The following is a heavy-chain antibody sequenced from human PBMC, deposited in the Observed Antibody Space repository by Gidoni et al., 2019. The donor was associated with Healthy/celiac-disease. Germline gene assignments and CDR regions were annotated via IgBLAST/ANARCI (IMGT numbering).Heavy chain of an antibody. J-gene: IGHJ6*02. V-gene: IGHV3-43*01. CDR3: AKGGEVGSKPYYYGMDV. D-gene: IGHD3-16*01. Sequence: EVQLVESGGVVVQPGGSLRLSCAASGFTFDDYTMHLVRQAPGKGLEWVSLISWDGGSTYYADSVKGRFTISRDNSKNSLYLQMNSLRTEDTALYYCAKGGEVGSKPYYYGMDVWGQGTTVTVSS. CDR1: GFTFDDYT. CDR2: ISWDGGST.